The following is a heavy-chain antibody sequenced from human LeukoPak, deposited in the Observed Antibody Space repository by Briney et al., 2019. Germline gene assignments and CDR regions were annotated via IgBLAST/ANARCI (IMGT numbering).Heavy chain of an antibody. V-gene: IGHV3-23*01. Sequence: GGSLRLSCAASGFTFSSYAMSWVRQAPGKGLEWVSGITGSGGNTYYADSVKGRFTISRDNSKNRLYLRMNSLRAEDTAVYYCAKGRGIVVVTGPDYWGQGTLVTVSS. CDR1: GFTFSSYA. D-gene: IGHD2-21*02. CDR3: AKGRGIVVVTGPDY. J-gene: IGHJ4*02. CDR2: ITGSGGNT.